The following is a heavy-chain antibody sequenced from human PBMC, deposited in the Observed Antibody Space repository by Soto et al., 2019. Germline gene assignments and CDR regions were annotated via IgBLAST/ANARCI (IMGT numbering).Heavy chain of an antibody. Sequence: GGSLRLSCAASGFTFSSYAMSWVRQAPGKGLYWVANIKQDGSEKYYLDSLKGRFTISRDNAKNSVYLLMNSLRAEDTAVYYCARGKDGRRAGTYYFDMDVWGKGTTVTVSS. V-gene: IGHV3-7*01. CDR1: GFTFSSYA. CDR3: ARGKDGRRAGTYYFDMDV. J-gene: IGHJ6*03. D-gene: IGHD1-1*01. CDR2: IKQDGSEK.